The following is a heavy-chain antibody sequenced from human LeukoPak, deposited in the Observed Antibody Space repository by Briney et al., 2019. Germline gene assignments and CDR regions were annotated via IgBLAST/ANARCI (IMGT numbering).Heavy chain of an antibody. D-gene: IGHD5-24*01. Sequence: SVKVSCKASGGTFSSYAIGWVRQAPGQGLEWMGGIIPIFGTANYAQKFQGRVTITTDESTSTAYMELSSLRSEDTAVYYCARVVEMATINWFDPWGQGTLVTVSS. J-gene: IGHJ5*02. V-gene: IGHV1-69*05. CDR3: ARVVEMATINWFDP. CDR1: GGTFSSYA. CDR2: IIPIFGTA.